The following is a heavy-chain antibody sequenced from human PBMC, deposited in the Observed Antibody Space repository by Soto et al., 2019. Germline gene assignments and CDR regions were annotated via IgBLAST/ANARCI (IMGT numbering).Heavy chain of an antibody. V-gene: IGHV3-21*01. D-gene: IGHD1-1*01. CDR3: ARGRLENWYGPAMGFDR. J-gene: IGHJ3*02. Sequence: GGYRRLSCTASGFTCSSYSMNLVRQPLGKGQKWVSSISSSSSYIYYADSVKGRFTISRDNAKNSLYLQMNSLRAEDTAVYYCARGRLENWYGPAMGFDRWGLGTMVSVSS. CDR2: ISSSSSYI. CDR1: GFTCSSYS.